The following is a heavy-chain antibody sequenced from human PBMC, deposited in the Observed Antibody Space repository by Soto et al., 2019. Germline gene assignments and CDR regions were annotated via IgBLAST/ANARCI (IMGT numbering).Heavy chain of an antibody. Sequence: QVQLVQSGAEVKKPGSSVKVSCKASGGTFSSYTISWVRQAPGQGLEWMGRIIPILGIANYAQKFQGRVTITADKSTSTAYMELSSLRSEDTAVYYYARTSSAPNWFDPWGQGTLVTVSS. CDR2: IIPILGIA. J-gene: IGHJ5*02. V-gene: IGHV1-69*02. CDR3: ARTSSAPNWFDP. CDR1: GGTFSSYT.